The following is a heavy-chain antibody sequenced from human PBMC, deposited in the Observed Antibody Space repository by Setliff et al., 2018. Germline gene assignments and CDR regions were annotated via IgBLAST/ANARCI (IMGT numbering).Heavy chain of an antibody. CDR1: GYTFTSHY. CDR3: ARDVFPYHYEGAFDI. CDR2: INPSSGRT. J-gene: IGHJ3*02. D-gene: IGHD3-22*01. Sequence: ASVKVSCKAPGYTFTSHYMHWVRQAPGLGLEWVGTINPSSGRTSYAQKFQGRVTMTRDTSTSTVYMDMSSLRSEDTAVYYCARDVFPYHYEGAFDIWGQGTMVTVSS. V-gene: IGHV1-46*01.